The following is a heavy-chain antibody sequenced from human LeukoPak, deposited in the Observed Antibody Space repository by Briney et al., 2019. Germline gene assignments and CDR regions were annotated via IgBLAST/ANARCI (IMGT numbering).Heavy chain of an antibody. J-gene: IGHJ4*02. CDR3: AKDQSADDFWSGYYNY. Sequence: ASVKVSCKASGYTFTGYYMHWVRQAPGQGLEWMGWINPNRGGTNYAQKFQGRVTMTRDTSISTAYMELSRLRSDDTAVYYCAKDQSADDFWSGYYNYWGQGTLVTVSS. CDR2: INPNRGGT. CDR1: GYTFTGYY. D-gene: IGHD3-3*01. V-gene: IGHV1-2*02.